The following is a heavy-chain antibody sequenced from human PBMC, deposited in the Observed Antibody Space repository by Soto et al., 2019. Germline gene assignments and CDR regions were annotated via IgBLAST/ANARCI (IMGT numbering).Heavy chain of an antibody. J-gene: IGHJ4*02. D-gene: IGHD5-12*01. CDR3: TRHRGYSGYDSRAQFDY. CDR2: IRSKANSYAT. Sequence: EVQLVESGGGLVQPGGSLKLSCAASGFTFSGSAMHWVRQASGKGLEWVGRIRSKANSYATAYAASVKGRFTISGDDSKNTAYLQMNSLKTEDTAVYYCTRHRGYSGYDSRAQFDYWGQGTLVTVSS. V-gene: IGHV3-73*01. CDR1: GFTFSGSA.